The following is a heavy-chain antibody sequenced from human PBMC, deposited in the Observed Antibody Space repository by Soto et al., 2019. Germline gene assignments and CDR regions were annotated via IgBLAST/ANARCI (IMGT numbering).Heavy chain of an antibody. CDR2: IFYTGTT. CDR1: GGSISYNSYY. D-gene: IGHD2-2*01. CDR3: ARLVVVAPVANA. V-gene: IGHV4-39*02. J-gene: IGHJ5*02. Sequence: SETLSLTCSVSGGSISYNSYYWGWIRQPPGKGLEWVGGIFYTGTTYYSPSLKDRVTISVDASKNSFSLNLTSVTAADTAVYFCARLVVVAPVANAWGQGTLVTVSS.